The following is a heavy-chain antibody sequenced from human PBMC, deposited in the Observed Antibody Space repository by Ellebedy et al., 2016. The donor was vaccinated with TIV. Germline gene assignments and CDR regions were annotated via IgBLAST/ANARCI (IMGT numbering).Heavy chain of an antibody. CDR3: AKGRGGGSDSSAPRYYFDY. J-gene: IGHJ4*02. D-gene: IGHD3-22*01. CDR1: GFTFSSYA. V-gene: IGHV3-23*01. Sequence: PGGSLRLSCAASGFTFSSYAMSWVRQAPGKGLEWVSTISNTGSRTYYADSVESRFTISRDNSKKTLYLQMNSLRAEDTAIYYCAKGRGGGSDSSAPRYYFDYWGLGTLVTVSS. CDR2: ISNTGSRT.